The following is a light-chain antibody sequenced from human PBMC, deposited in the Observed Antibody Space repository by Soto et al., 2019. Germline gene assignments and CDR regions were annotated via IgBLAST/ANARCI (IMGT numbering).Light chain of an antibody. CDR3: SSYAGTNNWV. Sequence: QSVLTQPPSASGTPGQRVTISCSGTSSDVGGYKYVSWYQQHPGKAPKVMIYEVNKRPSGVPDRFSGSKSGNTASLTVSGLQAEDEADYYCSSYAGTNNWVFGGGTKLTVL. J-gene: IGLJ3*02. CDR2: EVN. CDR1: SSDVGGYKY. V-gene: IGLV2-8*01.